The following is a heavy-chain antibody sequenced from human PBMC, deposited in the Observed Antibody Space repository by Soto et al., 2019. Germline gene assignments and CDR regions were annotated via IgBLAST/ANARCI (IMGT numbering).Heavy chain of an antibody. Sequence: KPSETLSLTCAVYGGSFSGYYWSWIRQPPGKGLEWIGEINHSGSTNYNPSLKSRVTISVDTSKNQFSLKLSSVTAADTAVYYCARGKLRFLEWSQSNYYYYGMDVWGQGTTVTVSS. CDR2: INHSGST. V-gene: IGHV4-34*01. CDR1: GGSFSGYY. D-gene: IGHD3-3*01. CDR3: ARGKLRFLEWSQSNYYYYGMDV. J-gene: IGHJ6*02.